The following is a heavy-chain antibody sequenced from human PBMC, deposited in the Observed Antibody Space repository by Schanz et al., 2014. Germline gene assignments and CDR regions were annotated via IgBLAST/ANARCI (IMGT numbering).Heavy chain of an antibody. Sequence: QVQLVQSGAEVKKPGASVRVSCKASGYSFTDYAIHWVRQAPGQGLEWMGIINPSGGSTSYAQKFQGRVTMTRDTSTSTVYMELSSLRSEDTAVYYCARDGEAAAGCDYWAREPWSPSPQ. D-gene: IGHD6-13*01. J-gene: IGHJ4*02. CDR2: INPSGGST. CDR1: GYSFTDYA. CDR3: ARDGEAAAGCDY. V-gene: IGHV1-46*03.